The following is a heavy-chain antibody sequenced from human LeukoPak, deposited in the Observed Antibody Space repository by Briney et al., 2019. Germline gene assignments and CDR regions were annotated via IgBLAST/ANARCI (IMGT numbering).Heavy chain of an antibody. CDR1: GGSISSYY. CDR2: IYYSGST. Sequence: PSETLSLTCTGSGGSISSYYWSWIRQPPGKGLEWIGYIYYSGSTNYNPSLKSRVTISVDTSKNQFSLKLSSVTAADTAVYYCARTTVTTVWFDPWGQGTLVTVSS. CDR3: ARTTVTTVWFDP. J-gene: IGHJ5*02. V-gene: IGHV4-59*01. D-gene: IGHD4-11*01.